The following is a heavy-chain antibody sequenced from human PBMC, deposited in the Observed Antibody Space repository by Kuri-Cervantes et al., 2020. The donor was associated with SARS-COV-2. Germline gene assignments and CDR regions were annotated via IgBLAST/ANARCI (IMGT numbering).Heavy chain of an antibody. D-gene: IGHD6-19*01. V-gene: IGHV1-46*01. J-gene: IGHJ6*02. CDR2: INPRGGST. CDR3: ARGPKESLEYSSGHCYYYGMDV. CDR1: GYTFSDYY. Sequence: ASVKVSCKASGYTFSDYYMHWVRQAPGQGLEWMGIINPRGGSTNYAQKFQGRVTMTRDTSTSTAYMELSSLRSEDTAVYYCARGPKESLEYSSGHCYYYGMDVWGQGTTVTVSS.